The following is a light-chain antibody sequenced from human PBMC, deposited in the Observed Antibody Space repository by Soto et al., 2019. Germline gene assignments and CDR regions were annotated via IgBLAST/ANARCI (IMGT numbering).Light chain of an antibody. J-gene: IGKJ2*01. CDR1: QSLLHSNGYNY. V-gene: IGKV2-28*01. CDR3: MQALQTPYT. Sequence: DIVMTQSPLSLPVTPGEPASISCRSSQSLLHSNGYNYLDWYLQKPGQSPQLQIYLGSNRASGVPDRFSGSGSGTDCTLKISRVEAEDVGVYYCMQALQTPYTFGQGTKLEIK. CDR2: LGS.